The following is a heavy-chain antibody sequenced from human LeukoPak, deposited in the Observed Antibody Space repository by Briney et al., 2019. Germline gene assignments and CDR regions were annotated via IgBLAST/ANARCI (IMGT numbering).Heavy chain of an antibody. Sequence: GASLKVSCKASGYTFTGNYMHWVRQAPGQGLEWMGWINPNSGGTNYAQKFQGRVTMTRDTSISTAYMELSRLRSDDTAVYYCARDLGAAAGIGFVYWGQGTLVTVSS. D-gene: IGHD6-13*01. CDR1: GYTFTGNY. J-gene: IGHJ4*02. CDR2: INPNSGGT. CDR3: ARDLGAAAGIGFVY. V-gene: IGHV1-2*02.